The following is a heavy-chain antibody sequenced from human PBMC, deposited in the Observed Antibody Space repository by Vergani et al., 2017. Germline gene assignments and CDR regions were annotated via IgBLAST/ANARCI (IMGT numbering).Heavy chain of an antibody. J-gene: IGHJ6*04. CDR1: GYTFTGYY. D-gene: IGHD2-2*01. CDR3: ARVVRDIVVVPAPMDV. Sequence: QVQLVQSGAEVKKPGASVKVSCKASGYTFTGYYMHWVRQAPGQGLEWMGWINPNSGGTNYAQKFQGRVTMNRDTSISTAYMELSRLRSDDTAVYYCARVVRDIVVVPAPMDVWGKGTTVTVSS. CDR2: INPNSGGT. V-gene: IGHV1-2*02.